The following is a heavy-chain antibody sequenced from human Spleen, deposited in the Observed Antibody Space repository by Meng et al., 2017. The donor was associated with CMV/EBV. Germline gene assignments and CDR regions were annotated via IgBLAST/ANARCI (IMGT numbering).Heavy chain of an antibody. V-gene: IGHV4-61*03. J-gene: IGHJ4*02. CDR2: VYYTGST. CDR1: GGSVSTGSYC. Sequence: SETLSLTCTVSGGSVSTGSYCWSWIRQSPGKGLEYMGNVYYTGSTNYNPSLKSRVAISLDTSKNHFSLRLTSVTAADPAVYYCAGGGLGVERQILSFVYWGQGLLVTVSS. D-gene: IGHD1-1*01. CDR3: AGGGLGVERQILSFVY.